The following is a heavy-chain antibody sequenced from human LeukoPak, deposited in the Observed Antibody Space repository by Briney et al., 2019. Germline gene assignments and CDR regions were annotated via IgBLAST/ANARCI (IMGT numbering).Heavy chain of an antibody. CDR2: IIPIFGTA. V-gene: IGHV1-69*13. Sequence: ASVKVSCKASGGTFSSYAISWVRQAPGQGLEWMGGIIPIFGTANYAQKFQGRVTITADESTSTAYMELSSLRSEDTAVYYCAGDLGSESPAFDYWGQGTLVTVSS. CDR3: AGDLGSESPAFDY. J-gene: IGHJ4*02. CDR1: GGTFSSYA.